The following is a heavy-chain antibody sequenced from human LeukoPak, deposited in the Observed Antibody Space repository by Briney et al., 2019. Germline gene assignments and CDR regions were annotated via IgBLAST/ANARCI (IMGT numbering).Heavy chain of an antibody. CDR2: INHSGST. D-gene: IGHD2-8*01. Sequence: SETLSLTCAVYGGSFSGYYWSWIRQPPGEGLEWIGEINHSGSTNYNPSLKSRVTISVDTSKNQFSLKLSSVTAADTAVYYCARGRMHIDYWGQGTLVTVSS. V-gene: IGHV4-34*01. CDR3: ARGRMHIDY. CDR1: GGSFSGYY. J-gene: IGHJ4*02.